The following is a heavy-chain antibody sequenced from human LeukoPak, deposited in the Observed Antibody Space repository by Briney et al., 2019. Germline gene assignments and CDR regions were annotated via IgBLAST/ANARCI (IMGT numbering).Heavy chain of an antibody. CDR3: ARSSVAGTKY. J-gene: IGHJ4*02. V-gene: IGHV4-31*03. CDR1: GGSISSGGYY. Sequence: SQTLSLTCTVSGGSISSGGYYWSWIRQHPGKGLEWIGYIYYSGSTYYNPSLKSRVTISVDTSKNQFPLKLSSVTAADTAVYYCARSSVAGTKYWGQGTLVTVSS. CDR2: IYYSGST. D-gene: IGHD6-19*01.